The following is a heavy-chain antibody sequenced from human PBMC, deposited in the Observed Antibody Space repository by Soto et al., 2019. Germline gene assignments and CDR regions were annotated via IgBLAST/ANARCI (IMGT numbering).Heavy chain of an antibody. J-gene: IGHJ6*02. CDR3: AKDAARWVDYYGMDV. CDR2: ISSSSSYI. Sequence: GGSLSISCAASGGTCSSYSMNWVRQAPGKGLEWVSSISSSSSYIYYADSVKGRFTISRDNAKNSLYLQMNSLRTEDTALYYCAKDAARWVDYYGMDVWGQGTKVTVSS. D-gene: IGHD6-6*01. CDR1: GGTCSSYS. V-gene: IGHV3-21*04.